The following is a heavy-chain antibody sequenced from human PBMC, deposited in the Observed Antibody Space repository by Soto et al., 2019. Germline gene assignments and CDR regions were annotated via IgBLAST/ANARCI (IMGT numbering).Heavy chain of an antibody. V-gene: IGHV4-34*01. Sequence: SHTLSLTCAVYGGSFIGDYWSCIRLPPGKRLKWIGEINHSESTNYTPSLKSRVTISVDTSKNQCSLKMSSVTAADTAVYYCARGAAVHRAARLQFHYWGQGTLVTVSS. CDR1: GGSFIGDY. CDR2: INHSEST. D-gene: IGHD6-6*01. J-gene: IGHJ4*02. CDR3: ARGAAVHRAARLQFHY.